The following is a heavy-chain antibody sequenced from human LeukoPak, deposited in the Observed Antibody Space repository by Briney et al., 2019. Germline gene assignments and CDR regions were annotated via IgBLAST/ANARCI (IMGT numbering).Heavy chain of an antibody. CDR3: ARDILAAMVTGADY. CDR2: INPNSGGT. D-gene: IGHD5-18*01. CDR1: GYTFTGYY. J-gene: IGHJ4*02. Sequence: GASVKVSCKASGYTFTGYYMHWVRQAPGQGLEWMGWINPNSGGTNYAQKFQGRVTMTRDTSISTAYMELSRLRSDDTAVYYCARDILAAMVTGADYWGQGTLVTVSS. V-gene: IGHV1-2*02.